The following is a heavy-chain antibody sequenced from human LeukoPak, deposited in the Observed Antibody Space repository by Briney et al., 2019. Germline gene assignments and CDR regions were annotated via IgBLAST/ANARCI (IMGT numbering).Heavy chain of an antibody. CDR3: ARSWQLGYFDY. CDR2: IYYSGST. J-gene: IGHJ4*02. Sequence: PSETLSLTCTVSGGSVSSGSYYWSWIRQPPGKGLEWIGYIYYSGSTNYNPSLKSRVTISVDTSENQFSLKLSSVTAADTAVYYCARSWQLGYFDYWGQGTLVTVSS. CDR1: GGSVSSGSYY. D-gene: IGHD6-13*01. V-gene: IGHV4-61*01.